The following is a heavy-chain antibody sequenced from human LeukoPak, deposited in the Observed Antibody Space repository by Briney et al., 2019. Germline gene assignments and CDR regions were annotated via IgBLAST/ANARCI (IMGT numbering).Heavy chain of an antibody. D-gene: IGHD2-2*01. J-gene: IGHJ4*02. Sequence: SGTLSLTCAVSGGSISSSNWWSWVRQPPRKGLEWIGEIYHSGSTNYNPSLKSRVTISVDKSKNQFSLKLSSVTAADTAVYYCAREGYCSSTSCYADYWGQGTLVTVSS. V-gene: IGHV4-4*02. CDR3: AREGYCSSTSCYADY. CDR2: IYHSGST. CDR1: GGSISSSNW.